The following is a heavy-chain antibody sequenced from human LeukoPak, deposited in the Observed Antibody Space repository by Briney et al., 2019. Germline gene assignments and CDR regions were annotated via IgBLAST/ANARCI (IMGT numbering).Heavy chain of an antibody. CDR2: IYHSGST. J-gene: IGHJ4*02. CDR1: GYSISSGYY. V-gene: IGHV4-38-2*02. D-gene: IGHD2/OR15-2a*01. Sequence: SETLSLTCTVSGYSISSGYYWGWIRQPPGKGLEWIGSIYHSGSTYYNPSLKSRVTISVDTSKNQFSLKLSSVTAADTAVYYCAREGGLRSSYYFDYWGQGTLVTVSS. CDR3: AREGGLRSSYYFDY.